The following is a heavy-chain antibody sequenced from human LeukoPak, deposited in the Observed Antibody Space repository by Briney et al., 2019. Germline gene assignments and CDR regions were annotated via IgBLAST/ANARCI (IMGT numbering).Heavy chain of an antibody. J-gene: IGHJ6*03. Sequence: SETLSLTCTVSGGSISSSHYYWGWIRQTPGKGLEWSWTIYYSGTTYYNPSLESRATISEDTSKNQFSLTLRSVTAADTAVYYCARQISDYYYYYIDVWGKGTTVTVSS. CDR2: IYYSGTT. CDR1: GGSISSSHYY. V-gene: IGHV4-39*01. D-gene: IGHD3-10*01. CDR3: ARQISDYYYYYIDV.